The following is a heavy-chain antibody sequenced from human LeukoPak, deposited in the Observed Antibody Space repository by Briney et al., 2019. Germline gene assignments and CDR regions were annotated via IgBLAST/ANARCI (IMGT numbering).Heavy chain of an antibody. CDR1: GYTFTSYY. J-gene: IGHJ3*02. Sequence: ASVKVSCKASGYTFTSYYMHWVRQAPGQGLEWMGIINPSGGSTSYARKFQGRVTMTRDTSTSTVYMELSSLRSEDTAVYYCARYPVTAITAHAFDIWGQGTMVTVSS. CDR3: ARYPVTAITAHAFDI. V-gene: IGHV1-46*01. CDR2: INPSGGST. D-gene: IGHD2-21*02.